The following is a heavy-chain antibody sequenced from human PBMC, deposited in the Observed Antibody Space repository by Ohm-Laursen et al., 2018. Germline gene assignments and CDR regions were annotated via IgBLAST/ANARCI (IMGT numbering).Heavy chain of an antibody. CDR3: ARDRGCSSTSCYWDYGMDV. CDR2: ISSNGGST. V-gene: IGHV3-64*01. J-gene: IGHJ6*02. Sequence: SLRLSCAASGFTFSSYAMHWVRQAPGKGLEYVSAISSNGGSTYYANSVKGRFTISRDNSKNTLYLQMGSLRAEDMAVYYCARDRGCSSTSCYWDYGMDVWGQGTTVTVSS. CDR1: GFTFSSYA. D-gene: IGHD2-2*01.